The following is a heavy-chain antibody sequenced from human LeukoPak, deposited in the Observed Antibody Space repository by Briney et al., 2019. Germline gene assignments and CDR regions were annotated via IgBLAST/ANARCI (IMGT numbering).Heavy chain of an antibody. CDR3: ARSRPPTYYYGSGSLYEFDY. CDR2: IYYSGST. Sequence: SETLSLTCTVSGGSISSYYWSWIRQPPGKGLEWIGYIYYSGSTNYNPSLKSRVTISVDTSKNQFSLKLSSVTAADTAVYYCARSRPPTYYYGSGSLYEFDYWGQGTLVTVSS. D-gene: IGHD3-10*01. CDR1: GGSISSYY. V-gene: IGHV4-59*01. J-gene: IGHJ4*02.